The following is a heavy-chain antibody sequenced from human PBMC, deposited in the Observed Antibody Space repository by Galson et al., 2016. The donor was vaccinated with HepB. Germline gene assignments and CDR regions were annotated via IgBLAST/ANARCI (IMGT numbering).Heavy chain of an antibody. V-gene: IGHV3-15*01. J-gene: IGHJ4*02. D-gene: IGHD4-11*01. CDR1: GFTFNNYA. CDR3: TTDLTN. Sequence: SLRLSCAASGFTFNNYAMTWVRQAPGKGLEWVGRIKSKTDGGPIDYGATVKGRFTISRDDSKNTVYLDMNSLKTEDTAVYYCTTDLTNWGQGTLVTVSS. CDR2: IKSKTDGGPI.